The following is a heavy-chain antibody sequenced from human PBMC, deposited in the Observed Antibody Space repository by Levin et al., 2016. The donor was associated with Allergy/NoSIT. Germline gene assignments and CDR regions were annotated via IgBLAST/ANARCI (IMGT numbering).Heavy chain of an antibody. CDR3: ARCLPEPGTCYFDY. V-gene: IGHV1-18*01. CDR1: GYTFNSYG. D-gene: IGHD6-13*01. Sequence: ASVKVSCKASGYTFNSYGISWVRQAPGQGLEWMGWISAYNGNTNYAQKFQGRVTMTTDTSTSTAYLELTSLRSDDTAVYYCARCLPEPGTCYFDYWGQGTLVTISS. CDR2: ISAYNGNT. J-gene: IGHJ4*02.